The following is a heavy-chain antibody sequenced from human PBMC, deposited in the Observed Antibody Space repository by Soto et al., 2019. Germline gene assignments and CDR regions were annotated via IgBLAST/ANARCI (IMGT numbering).Heavy chain of an antibody. D-gene: IGHD2-8*02. CDR2: INHSGST. CDR3: ARGQSSLLLDC. V-gene: IGHV4-34*01. Sequence: SETLSLTCAVYGGSFSAYHWSWIRQPPGKGLEWIGEINHSGSTNYNPSLKSRVTISVDTSKNQFSLKLSSVTAADTAVYYCARGQSSLLLDCWGQGILVTVSS. J-gene: IGHJ4*02. CDR1: GGSFSAYH.